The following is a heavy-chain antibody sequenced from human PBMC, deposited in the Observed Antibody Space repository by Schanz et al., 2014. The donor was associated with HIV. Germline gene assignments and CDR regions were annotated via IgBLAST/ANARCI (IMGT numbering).Heavy chain of an antibody. D-gene: IGHD3-22*01. V-gene: IGHV1-2*02. J-gene: IGHJ4*02. CDR2: INPNSGGT. Sequence: QVQLVQSGAEVKPPGASVNVSCKASGYTFSRYHIIHWVRQAPGQGLEWMGWINPNSGGTNYAQKFQGRVTMTRDTSISTAYMELRSLRSDDTAVYYCARVGRAYYYDSSGGIDYWGQGTLVTVSS. CDR1: GYTFSRYHI. CDR3: ARVGRAYYYDSSGGIDY.